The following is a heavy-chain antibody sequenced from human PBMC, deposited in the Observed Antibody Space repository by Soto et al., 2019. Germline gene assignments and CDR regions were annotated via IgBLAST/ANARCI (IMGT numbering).Heavy chain of an antibody. CDR1: GFTFSSYS. CDR2: LSSSSNYI. J-gene: IGHJ4*02. V-gene: IGHV3-21*01. Sequence: EVQLVESGGGLVQPGGSLRLSCVASGFTFSSYSMLWVRQAPGEGLEWVSSLSSSSNYIHYAESVKGRFTGSRDNAKDSLYLQMSSLRAEDTVVYYCARGTQTTIFQRPGVGFWCQGTLVIVSS. D-gene: IGHD3-9*01. CDR3: ARGTQTTIFQRPGVGF.